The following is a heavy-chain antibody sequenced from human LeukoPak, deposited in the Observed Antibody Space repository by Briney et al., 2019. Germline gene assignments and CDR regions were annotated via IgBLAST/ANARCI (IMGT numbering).Heavy chain of an antibody. CDR2: IYYSGST. CDR1: GGSISSGDYY. D-gene: IGHD5-24*01. V-gene: IGHV4-61*08. Sequence: SQTLSLTCTVSGGSISSGDYYWSWLRQPPGKGLEWIGYIYYSGSTNYNPSLKSRVTISVDTSKNQFSLKLSSVTAADTAVYYCAREVEMATSARAFDIWGQGTMVTVSS. J-gene: IGHJ3*02. CDR3: AREVEMATSARAFDI.